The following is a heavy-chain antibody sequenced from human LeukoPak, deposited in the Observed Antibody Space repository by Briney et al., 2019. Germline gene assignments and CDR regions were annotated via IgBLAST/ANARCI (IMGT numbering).Heavy chain of an antibody. CDR3: ARDVYYYDSSPYYYFDF. Sequence: ASVKVSCKASGYTFTNHGISWVRQAPGQGLEWMGWISAYNGNTNYAQKLRGRVTMTTDTTTSTAYMDLRSLRSDDTAVYYCARDVYYYDSSPYYYFDFWGQGTLVAVSS. CDR1: GYTFTNHG. V-gene: IGHV1-18*01. D-gene: IGHD3-22*01. CDR2: ISAYNGNT. J-gene: IGHJ4*02.